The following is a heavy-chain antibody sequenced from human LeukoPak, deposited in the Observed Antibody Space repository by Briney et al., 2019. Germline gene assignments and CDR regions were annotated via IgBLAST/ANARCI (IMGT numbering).Heavy chain of an antibody. V-gene: IGHV4-30-2*06. J-gene: IGHJ3*02. CDR2: IYQGGST. CDR3: ARSGSYFSFDI. D-gene: IGHD1-26*01. CDR1: GGSISGGGYS. Sequence: SETLSLTCAVSGGSISGGGYSWSWIRQSPGKGLEWIGYIYQGGSTYYNPSLKSRVTISVGRSKNQFSLKLSSLTAADTAVYYCARSGSYFSFDIWGQGTMVTVSS.